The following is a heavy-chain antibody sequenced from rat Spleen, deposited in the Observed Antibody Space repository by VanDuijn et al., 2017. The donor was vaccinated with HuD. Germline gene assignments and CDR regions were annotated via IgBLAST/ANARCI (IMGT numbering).Heavy chain of an antibody. CDR2: ISSGGTT. CDR1: GFSLTSYT. D-gene: IGHD5-1*01. J-gene: IGHJ3*01. CDR3: ARGWERFAY. V-gene: IGHV2-6*01. Sequence: QVQLKESGPGLVQPSQTLSLTCTVSGFSLTSYTLSWVRQPPGKGLEWIAAISSGGTTYYNSTLKSRLSISRDISKSQLFLKMNSLQTEDTAMYFCARGWERFAYWGQGTLVTVSS.